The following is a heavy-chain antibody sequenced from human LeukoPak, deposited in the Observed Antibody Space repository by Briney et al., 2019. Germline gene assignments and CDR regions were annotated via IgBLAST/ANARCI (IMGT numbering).Heavy chain of an antibody. CDR1: GFTVSSNY. J-gene: IGHJ4*02. CDR2: IYSGGST. D-gene: IGHD6-6*01. Sequence: GGSLRLSCAASGFTVSSNYMSWVRQAPGKGLEWVSVIYSGGSTYYADSVKGRFTISRDNSKNTLYLQMNSLRAGDTAVYYCAREGYSSSYNFDYWGQGTLVTVSS. CDR3: AREGYSSSYNFDY. V-gene: IGHV3-53*01.